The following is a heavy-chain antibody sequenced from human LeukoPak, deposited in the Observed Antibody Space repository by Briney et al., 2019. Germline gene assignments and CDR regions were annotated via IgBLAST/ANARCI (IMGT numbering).Heavy chain of an antibody. CDR1: RGTLRHYP. D-gene: IGHD3-3*01. V-gene: IGHV1-69*13. J-gene: IGHJ5*02. Sequence: AVTDSCKATRGTLRHYPINSLRQPPGQGLEWMGGIIPIFGTANYAQKFQGRVTITAGESTSTAYMELSSLRSEDTAVYYCARSFWWGYYIIQNWFDPWGQGTLVTVSS. CDR3: ARSFWWGYYIIQNWFDP. CDR2: IIPIFGTA.